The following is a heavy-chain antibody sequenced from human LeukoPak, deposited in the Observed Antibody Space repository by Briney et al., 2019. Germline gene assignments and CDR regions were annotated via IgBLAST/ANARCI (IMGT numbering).Heavy chain of an antibody. CDR2: INPNSGGT. CDR1: GYTFTGYY. CDR3: ARDSRFYYYYGMDV. D-gene: IGHD3-16*01. J-gene: IGHJ6*02. V-gene: IGHV1-2*06. Sequence: ASVKVSCKASGYTFTGYYMHWVRQAPGQGLEWMGRINPNSGGTNYAQEFQGRVTMTRDTSISTAYMELSRLRSDDTAVYYCARDSRFYYYYGMDVWGQGTTVTVSS.